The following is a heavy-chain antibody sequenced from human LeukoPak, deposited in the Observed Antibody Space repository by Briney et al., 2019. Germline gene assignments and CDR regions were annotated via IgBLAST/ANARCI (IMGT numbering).Heavy chain of an antibody. D-gene: IGHD4-17*01. CDR3: ARSGRTEYGDYPFGY. J-gene: IGHJ4*02. CDR2: IYTSGTT. Sequence: SQTLSLTCTVSGDSISSGTYYWSWIRQPAGKGLEWIGRIYTSGTTNHNPSLKSRVTTSVDTSKNQFSLSLRSVTAADTAVYYCARSGRTEYGDYPFGYWGQGTLVTVSS. V-gene: IGHV4-61*02. CDR1: GDSISSGTYY.